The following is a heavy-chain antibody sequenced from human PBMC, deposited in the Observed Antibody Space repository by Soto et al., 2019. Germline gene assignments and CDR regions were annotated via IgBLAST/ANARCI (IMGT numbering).Heavy chain of an antibody. CDR3: ASAPGLYDSSGPLGWFDP. Sequence: SETLSLTCTVSGGSISSGGHYWSWIRQHPGKGLEWIGYIYYSGSTYYNPSLKSRVTISVDTSKNQFSLKLSSVTAADTAVYYWASAPGLYDSSGPLGWFDPWGQGTLVTVSS. CDR1: GGSISSGGHY. J-gene: IGHJ5*02. D-gene: IGHD3-22*01. V-gene: IGHV4-31*03. CDR2: IYYSGST.